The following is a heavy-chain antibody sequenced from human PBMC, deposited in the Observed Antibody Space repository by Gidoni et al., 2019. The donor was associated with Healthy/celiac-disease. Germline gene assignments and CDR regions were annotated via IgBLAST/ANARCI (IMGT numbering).Heavy chain of an antibody. CDR3: AREGGLGIAAAEVH. D-gene: IGHD6-13*01. J-gene: IGHJ4*02. CDR1: GFTFSSYE. Sequence: EVQLVEPGGGLVQPGGSLRLSWAASGFTFSSYEMNWVRQAPGKGLEWVSYISSSGSTIYYADSVKGRFTISRDNAKNSLYLQMNSLRAEDTAVYYCAREGGLGIAAAEVHWGQGTLVTVSS. CDR2: ISSSGSTI. V-gene: IGHV3-48*03.